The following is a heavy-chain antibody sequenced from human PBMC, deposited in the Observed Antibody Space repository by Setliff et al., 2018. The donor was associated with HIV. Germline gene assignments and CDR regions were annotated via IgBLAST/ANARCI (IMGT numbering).Heavy chain of an antibody. V-gene: IGHV1-69*05. Sequence: ASVKVSCKPSGYTFTTYGLSWVRQAPGQGLEWMGWIIPIFGTTTHAQKFQDRVTITTDESTTTFYMELSSLTSEDTALYFCARDLNDRWLQQHWFFDLWGRGTQVTVSS. CDR3: ARDLNDRWLQQHWFFDL. CDR1: GYTFTTYG. J-gene: IGHJ2*01. CDR2: IIPIFGTT. D-gene: IGHD5-12*01.